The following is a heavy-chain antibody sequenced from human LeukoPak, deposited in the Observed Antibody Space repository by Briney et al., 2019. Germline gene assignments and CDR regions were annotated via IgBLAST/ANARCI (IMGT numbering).Heavy chain of an antibody. CDR2: IYSGGST. J-gene: IGHJ6*02. Sequence: GGSLRLSCAASGFTVSSNYMSWVRQAPGKGLEWVSVIYSGGSTYYADSVKGRFTISRDNSKNTLYLQMNSLRAEDTAVYYCARSVGATSSYYYGMDVWGQGTTVTVSS. D-gene: IGHD1-26*01. CDR3: ARSVGATSSYYYGMDV. CDR1: GFTVSSNY. V-gene: IGHV3-53*05.